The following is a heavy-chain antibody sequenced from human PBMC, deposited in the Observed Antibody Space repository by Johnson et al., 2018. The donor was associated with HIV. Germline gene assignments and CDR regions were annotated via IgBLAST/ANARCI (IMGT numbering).Heavy chain of an antibody. D-gene: IGHD6-19*01. J-gene: IGHJ3*02. Sequence: QMLLVESGGGVVQPGRSLRLSCAASGFTFSSYGMHWVRQAPGKGLEWVAVISYDGSNKYYVDSVKGRFTISRDNAKNSLYLQMNSLRAEDTAVYYCARIPGSGWEHDAFDIWGQGTMVTVSS. CDR3: ARIPGSGWEHDAFDI. CDR2: ISYDGSNK. V-gene: IGHV3-30*03. CDR1: GFTFSSYG.